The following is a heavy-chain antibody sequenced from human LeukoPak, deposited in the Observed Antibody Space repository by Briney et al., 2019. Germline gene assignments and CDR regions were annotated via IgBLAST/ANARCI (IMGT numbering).Heavy chain of an antibody. Sequence: SETLSLTCAVSGGSISSGGYSWSWIRQPPGKGLVWIGYIYHSGSTYYNPSLKSRVTISVDRSKNQFSLKLSSVTAADMAVYYCARTSIAARRANAFDIWGQGTVVTVSS. D-gene: IGHD6-6*01. CDR1: GGSISSGGYS. V-gene: IGHV4-30-2*01. CDR2: IYHSGST. J-gene: IGHJ3*02. CDR3: ARTSIAARRANAFDI.